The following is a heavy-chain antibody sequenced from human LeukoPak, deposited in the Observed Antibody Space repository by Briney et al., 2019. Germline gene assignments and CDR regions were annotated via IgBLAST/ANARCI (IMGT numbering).Heavy chain of an antibody. J-gene: IGHJ5*02. CDR3: AREHSSGWYAGWFDP. CDR2: INPNSGGT. V-gene: IGHV1-2*02. Sequence: ASVKVSCKASGYTFTGYYMHWVRQAPGQGLEWMGWINPNSGGTNYAQKLQGRVTMTRDTSISTAYMELSRLRSDDTAVYYCAREHSSGWYAGWFDPWGQGTLVTVSS. CDR1: GYTFTGYY. D-gene: IGHD6-19*01.